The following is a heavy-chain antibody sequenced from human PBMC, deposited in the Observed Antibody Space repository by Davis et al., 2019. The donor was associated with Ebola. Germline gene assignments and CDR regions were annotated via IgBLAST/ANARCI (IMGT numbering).Heavy chain of an antibody. Sequence: SVKVSCKASGGTFSSYAISWVRQAPGQGLEWMGGIIPIFGTANYAQKFQGRVTITADESTSTVYMELSSLRSDDTAVYYCARDVSREYCGGDCYSPNWFDPWGQGTLVTVSS. J-gene: IGHJ5*02. CDR3: ARDVSREYCGGDCYSPNWFDP. CDR1: GGTFSSYA. V-gene: IGHV1-69*13. D-gene: IGHD2-21*02. CDR2: IIPIFGTA.